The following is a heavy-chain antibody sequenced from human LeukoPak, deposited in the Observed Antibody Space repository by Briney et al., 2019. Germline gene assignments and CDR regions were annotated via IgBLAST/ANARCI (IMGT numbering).Heavy chain of an antibody. V-gene: IGHV3-23*01. D-gene: IGHD5-24*01. J-gene: IGHJ4*02. CDR2: ISGSGSGGST. CDR3: AKSGYNRFDY. Sequence: GGSLRLSCAASGFTFSSYRMNWVRQAPGKGLEWVSNISGSGSGGSTYYADSVKGRFTISRDNSKNTLYLQMNSLRAEDTAVYYCAKSGYNRFDYWGQGTLVTVSS. CDR1: GFTFSSYR.